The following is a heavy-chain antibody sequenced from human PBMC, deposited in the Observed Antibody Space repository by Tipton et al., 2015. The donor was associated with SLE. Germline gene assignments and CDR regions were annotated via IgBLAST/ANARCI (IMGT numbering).Heavy chain of an antibody. CDR3: ARGGRWGSVANFDN. CDR1: SGSISSYH. Sequence: TLSLTCTVSSGSISSYHWSWIRQPPGKGLEWIGYIYYSGNINHNPSLESRVTISLDTSKTQFSLKLNSVTAADTAVYYCARGGRWGSVANFDNWGQGTLVTVSS. CDR2: IYYSGNI. V-gene: IGHV4-59*13. D-gene: IGHD7-27*01. J-gene: IGHJ4*02.